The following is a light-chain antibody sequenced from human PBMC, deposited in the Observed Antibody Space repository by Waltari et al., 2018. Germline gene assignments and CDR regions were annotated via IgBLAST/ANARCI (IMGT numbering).Light chain of an antibody. J-gene: IGKJ2*01. CDR1: QSLLYNSNNKNY. CDR3: QQYYSIPYT. Sequence: DIVMTQSPDSLAVSLGERATINCKSSQSLLYNSNNKNYLAWYQLKPGQPPRLLIYWASTRESGVPDRFGGSGSGTDFTLTISSLQAEDVAVYYCQQYYSIPYTFGQGTKLEIK. CDR2: WAS. V-gene: IGKV4-1*01.